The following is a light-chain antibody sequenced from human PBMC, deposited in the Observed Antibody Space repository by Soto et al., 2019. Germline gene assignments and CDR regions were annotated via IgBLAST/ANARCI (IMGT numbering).Light chain of an antibody. Sequence: DIQMTQSPSTLSASVGDRVTITCRASQSINNRLAWYQQKPGKAPKFLIYDASSLERGVPSRLSGSGSGTEFTLTISSLQPDDFATYYCQQYKSYPLTFGGGTKVDIK. CDR3: QQYKSYPLT. J-gene: IGKJ4*01. CDR1: QSINNR. CDR2: DAS. V-gene: IGKV1-5*01.